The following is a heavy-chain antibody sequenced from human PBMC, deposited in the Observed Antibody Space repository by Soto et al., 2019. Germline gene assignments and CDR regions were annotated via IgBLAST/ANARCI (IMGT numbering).Heavy chain of an antibody. CDR2: IYWDDDK. CDR3: ARSSFDWPDFDY. J-gene: IGHJ4*02. CDR1: GFSLSTSGVG. V-gene: IGHV2-5*02. Sequence: QITLKESGPPLVNPTQTLTLTCTFSGFSLSTSGVGVGWIRQPPGKALEWLALIYWDDDKRYSPSLKSRLTITKDTSKNQVVLTMTNMDPVDTATYYCARSSFDWPDFDYWGQGTLVTVSS. D-gene: IGHD3-9*01.